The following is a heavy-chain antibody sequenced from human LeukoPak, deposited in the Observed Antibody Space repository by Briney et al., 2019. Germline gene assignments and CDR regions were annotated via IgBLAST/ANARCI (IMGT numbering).Heavy chain of an antibody. V-gene: IGHV1-24*01. Sequence: ASVKISCKVSGYTLTELSMHWVRQAPGKGLEWMGGFDPEDGETIYAQKFQGSVTMTEDTSTDTAYMELSSLGSEDTAVYYCATLIAARPANWFDPWGQGTLVTVSS. D-gene: IGHD6-6*01. J-gene: IGHJ5*02. CDR3: ATLIAARPANWFDP. CDR1: GYTLTELS. CDR2: FDPEDGET.